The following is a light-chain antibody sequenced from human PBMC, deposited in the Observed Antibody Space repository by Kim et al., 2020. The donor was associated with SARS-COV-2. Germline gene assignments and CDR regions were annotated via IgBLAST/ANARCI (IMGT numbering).Light chain of an antibody. CDR2: GAS. CDR1: QSVSTN. Sequence: VSPGERATLSCRASQSVSTNLAWYQQKPGQAPRLLIYGASTRATGIPARFSGSGSGTEFTLTISSLQSEDFAVYSCQQYNNWPLTFGEGTKVDIK. CDR3: QQYNNWPLT. V-gene: IGKV3-15*01. J-gene: IGKJ4*01.